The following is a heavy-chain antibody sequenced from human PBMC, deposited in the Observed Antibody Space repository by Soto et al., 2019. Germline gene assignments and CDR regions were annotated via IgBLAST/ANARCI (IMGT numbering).Heavy chain of an antibody. J-gene: IGHJ4*02. CDR3: ARGGHVVVVTAALDY. CDR1: GDTFTDYY. D-gene: IGHD2-21*02. V-gene: IGHV1-46*01. Sequence: QVQLMQSGAEVKKPGASVKVSCKASGDTFTDYYIHWVRQAPGQGLEWMGTVNPSGGHTTYAQHFLGRVTMTRDTPTSTLYMELTSLTSDDTAIYYCARGGHVVVVTAALDYWGQGTLVPVSA. CDR2: VNPSGGHT.